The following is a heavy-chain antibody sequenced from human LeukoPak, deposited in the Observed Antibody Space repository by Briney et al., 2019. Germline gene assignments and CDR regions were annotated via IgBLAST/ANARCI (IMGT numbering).Heavy chain of an antibody. CDR3: ARDQRNSGSYRFEY. CDR2: ITGNNGYT. V-gene: IGHV1-18*01. J-gene: IGHJ4*02. D-gene: IGHD1-26*01. CDR1: GYTFSGYG. Sequence: EASVKVSCKTSGYTFSGYGISWVRQAPGQGLEWMGWITGNNGYTNYAPSLQGRVTMTKDTSTSTAYMELTSLRSDDTAVYYCARDQRNSGSYRFEYWGQGTLVTVSS.